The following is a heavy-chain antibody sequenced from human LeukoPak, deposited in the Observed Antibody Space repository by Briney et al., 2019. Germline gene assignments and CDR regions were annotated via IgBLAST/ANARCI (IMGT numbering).Heavy chain of an antibody. Sequence: SETLSLTCAVYGGSFSGYYWSWIRQPPGKGLEWIGEINHSGSTNYSPSLKSRVTISVDTSKNQFSLKLSSVTAADTAVYYCARAFVGELDYWGQGTLVTVSS. CDR3: ARAFVGELDY. CDR1: GGSFSGYY. V-gene: IGHV4-34*01. CDR2: INHSGST. J-gene: IGHJ4*02. D-gene: IGHD2-15*01.